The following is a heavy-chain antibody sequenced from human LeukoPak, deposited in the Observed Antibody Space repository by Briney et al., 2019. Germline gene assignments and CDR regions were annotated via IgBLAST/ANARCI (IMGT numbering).Heavy chain of an antibody. CDR2: ITGSGDST. CDR1: GFTFSNYA. Sequence: GGSLRLSCAASGFTFSNYAMSWVREAPGKGLEWVSTITGSGDSTYYADSVKGRFNLSRDISKNTLYLQMNRLRGEDTAVYYCAKLYCSGSSCYSIDHWGQGTLVTVSS. D-gene: IGHD2-15*01. CDR3: AKLYCSGSSCYSIDH. V-gene: IGHV3-23*01. J-gene: IGHJ4*02.